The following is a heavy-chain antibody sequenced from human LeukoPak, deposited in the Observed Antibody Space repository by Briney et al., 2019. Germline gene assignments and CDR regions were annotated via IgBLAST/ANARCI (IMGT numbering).Heavy chain of an antibody. V-gene: IGHV3-53*01. CDR3: AKDGGSYLIDAFDI. D-gene: IGHD1-26*01. J-gene: IGHJ3*02. CDR2: IYSGGST. CDR1: GFTVSSDS. Sequence: GGSLRLSCTVSGFTVSSDSMSWVRQAPGKGLEWVSFIYSGGSTHYSDSVKGRFTISRDNSKNTLYLQMNSLRAEDTAVYYCAKDGGSYLIDAFDIWGQGTMVTVSS.